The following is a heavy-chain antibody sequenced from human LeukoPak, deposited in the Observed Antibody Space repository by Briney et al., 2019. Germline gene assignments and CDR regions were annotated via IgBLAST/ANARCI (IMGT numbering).Heavy chain of an antibody. CDR2: IIPIFGTA. V-gene: IGHV1-69*13. Sequence: ASVKVSCKASGGTFSGYAISWVRQAPGQGLEWMGGIIPIFGTANYAQKFQGRVTITADESTSTAYMELSSLRSEDTAVYYCARVGVVVPAAMGDYYMDVWGKGTTVTVSS. CDR1: GGTFSGYA. J-gene: IGHJ6*03. CDR3: ARVGVVVPAAMGDYYMDV. D-gene: IGHD2-2*01.